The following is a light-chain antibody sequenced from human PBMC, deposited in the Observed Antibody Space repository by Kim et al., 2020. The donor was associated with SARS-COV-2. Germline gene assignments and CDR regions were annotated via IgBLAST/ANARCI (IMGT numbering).Light chain of an antibody. J-gene: IGLJ1*01. Sequence: APGKTASITCEGNNIGSKNVYWYQPKPGQAPVLVIYYDSDRPSGIPERFSGSNSGNTATLTISRVQAGDEADYFCQVWDSSTDQYVFGPGTKVTVL. CDR2: YDS. CDR3: QVWDSSTDQYV. V-gene: IGLV3-21*04. CDR1: NIGSKN.